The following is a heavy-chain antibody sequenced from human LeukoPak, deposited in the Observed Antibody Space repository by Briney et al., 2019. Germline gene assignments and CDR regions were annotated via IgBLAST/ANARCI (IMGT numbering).Heavy chain of an antibody. Sequence: GGSLRLSCAASGFSFSDYGMHWVRQAPGKGLEWVAFIRYNGDNKYYAYSVKGRFTISRDDSNNTLYLQMSSLRAEDTAVYYCAKRAVLTTFQHSLQNYYYYMDVWGTGTTVTVSS. J-gene: IGHJ6*03. CDR1: GFSFSDYG. D-gene: IGHD1-1*01. CDR3: AKRAVLTTFQHSLQNYYYYMDV. CDR2: IRYNGDNK. V-gene: IGHV3-30*02.